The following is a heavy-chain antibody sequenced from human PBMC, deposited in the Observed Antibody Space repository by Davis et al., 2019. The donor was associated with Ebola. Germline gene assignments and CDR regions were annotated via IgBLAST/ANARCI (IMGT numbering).Heavy chain of an antibody. CDR2: INHSGST. V-gene: IGHV4-34*01. J-gene: IGHJ2*01. CDR3: ARGGSVLRYFDWHRQYWYFDL. CDR1: GGSFSGYY. Sequence: SETLSLTCAVYGGSFSGYYWSWIRQPPGKGLEWIGEINHSGSTNYNPSLKSRVTISVDASNNQFSLNLTSVTAADSAVYYCARGGSVLRYFDWHRQYWYFDLWGRGTLVTVSS. D-gene: IGHD3-9*01.